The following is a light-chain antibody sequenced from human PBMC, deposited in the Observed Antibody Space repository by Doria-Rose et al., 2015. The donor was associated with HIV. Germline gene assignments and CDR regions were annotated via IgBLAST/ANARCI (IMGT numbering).Light chain of an antibody. V-gene: IGKV4-1*01. CDR1: QSLLYTSKNY. CDR3: QQYYDTPS. J-gene: IGKJ3*01. Sequence: TQSPESLGMSLGERATLNCKSNQSLLYTSKNYLAWYQQKPGQPPNLLIYWASTRQSGVPARFSGSGSGTDFTITISSLEAEDVAVYYCQQYYDTPSFGPGTTVDIK. CDR2: WAS.